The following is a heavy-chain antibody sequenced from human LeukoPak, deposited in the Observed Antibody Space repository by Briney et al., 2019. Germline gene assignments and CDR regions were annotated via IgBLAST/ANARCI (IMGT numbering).Heavy chain of an antibody. CDR3: ARMDMDIAMVTNYLDH. Sequence: ASVKISCKASGYKFTSHYMHWVRQAPGQGLEWMGVIHPSGSSTNYAQKFQGRVTMTKDTSTSTVYIELNSLRSEDTAVYYCARMDMDIAMVTNYLDHWGQGTLVTVSS. CDR1: GYKFTSHY. J-gene: IGHJ4*02. D-gene: IGHD5-18*01. CDR2: IHPSGSST. V-gene: IGHV1-46*01.